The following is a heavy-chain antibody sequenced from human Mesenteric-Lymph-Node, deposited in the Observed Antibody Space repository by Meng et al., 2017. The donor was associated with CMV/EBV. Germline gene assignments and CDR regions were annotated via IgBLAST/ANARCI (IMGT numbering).Heavy chain of an antibody. D-gene: IGHD3-22*01. CDR1: GGSISSSSYY. CDR3: ARGYYDSSGSSNTFDI. CDR2: IYYSGST. V-gene: IGHV4-39*07. Sequence: GSLRLSCTVSGGSISSSSYYWGWIRQPPGKGLEWIGSIYYSGSTYYNPSLKSRVTISVDTSKNQFSLKLSSVTAADSAVYYCARGYYDSSGSSNTFDIWGQGTMVTVSS. J-gene: IGHJ3*02.